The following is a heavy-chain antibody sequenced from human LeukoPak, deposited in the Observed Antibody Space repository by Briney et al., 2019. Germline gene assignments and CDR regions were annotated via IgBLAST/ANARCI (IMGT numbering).Heavy chain of an antibody. Sequence: GGSLRLSCAVSGFTFSRSTMNWVRQAPGKGLEWVAVIWYDGSNKYYADSVKGRFTIARDNSKNTLYLQMNSLRAEDTAVYYCAREERVATTTIDYWGQGTLVTVSS. CDR1: GFTFSRST. CDR2: IWYDGSNK. CDR3: AREERVATTTIDY. V-gene: IGHV3-33*08. J-gene: IGHJ4*02. D-gene: IGHD5-12*01.